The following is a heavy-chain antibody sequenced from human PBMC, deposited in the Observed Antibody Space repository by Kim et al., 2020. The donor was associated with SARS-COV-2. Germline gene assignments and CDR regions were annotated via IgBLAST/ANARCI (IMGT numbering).Heavy chain of an antibody. CDR1: GGSISGYH. J-gene: IGHJ6*02. D-gene: IGHD3-10*01. CDR3: ARWGTHNVGWGISTGGLDV. CDR2: IYYNGIT. V-gene: IGHV4-59*13. Sequence: SETLSLTCIVSGGSISGYHWNWMRQSPGKGLEWIGHIYYNGITKYNLALKRRVTMSLDTSNNQFALTRRSVTAADTAVYVCARWGTHNVGWGISTGGLDVWGQGTTVTVS.